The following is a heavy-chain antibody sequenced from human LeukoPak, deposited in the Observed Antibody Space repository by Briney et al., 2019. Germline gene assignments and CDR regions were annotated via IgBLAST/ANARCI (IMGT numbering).Heavy chain of an antibody. CDR3: AKAIVPYHNLDY. Sequence: LSLSCAGSRFTFNSYARSGLRQAPGNGLQGVSVINGRSKKTFYTDSVQVRFTISRDNYKSPVYLQMSSLRPEDAAVYLCAKAIVPYHNLDYWGQGTLVTVSS. CDR1: RFTFNSYA. CDR2: INGRSKKT. D-gene: IGHD1-26*01. V-gene: IGHV3-23*01. J-gene: IGHJ4*02.